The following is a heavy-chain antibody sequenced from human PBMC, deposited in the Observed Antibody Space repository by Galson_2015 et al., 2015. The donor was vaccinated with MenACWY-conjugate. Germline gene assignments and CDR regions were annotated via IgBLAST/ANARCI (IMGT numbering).Heavy chain of an antibody. Sequence: SLRLSCAASGFTFDDYAMHWVRQGPGKGLEWVSGISWNSGTIAYADSVKGRFTISRDSAKNSLYLQMSSLSAEDTALYYCAKDASACSGSSCYSGFDYWGQGTLVTVSS. CDR1: GFTFDDYA. V-gene: IGHV3-9*01. CDR2: ISWNSGTI. CDR3: AKDASACSGSSCYSGFDY. D-gene: IGHD2-15*01. J-gene: IGHJ4*02.